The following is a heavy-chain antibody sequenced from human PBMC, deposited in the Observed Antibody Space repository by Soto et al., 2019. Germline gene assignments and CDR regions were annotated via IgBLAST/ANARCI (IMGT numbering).Heavy chain of an antibody. J-gene: IGHJ5*02. CDR1: VDSVASNSAA. D-gene: IGHD3-10*01. CDR2: TYYRSKWYN. Sequence: QTLSLPCVISVDSVASNSAAWNLIRQSPSRGLEWLGRTYYRSKWYNEYAVSVKSRITINPDTSKNQFSLQLNSVTPEDTAVYYCARSQGDLDLWGQGTLVTVSS. CDR3: ARSQGDLDL. V-gene: IGHV6-1*01.